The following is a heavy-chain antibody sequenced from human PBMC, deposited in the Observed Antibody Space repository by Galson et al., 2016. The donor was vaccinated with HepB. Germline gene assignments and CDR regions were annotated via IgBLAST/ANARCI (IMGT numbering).Heavy chain of an antibody. D-gene: IGHD6-19*01. V-gene: IGHV3-7*03. J-gene: IGHJ5*01. Sequence: SLRLSCAASGFTLRVYWMSWVRQAPGKSLERVATIKVDGNEKYYVDSVKGRFTISGDTAKNSMYLQMNSLRAEDTAVYYCARDLSVWLRGIDSWGQGTLVTVSS. CDR1: GFTLRVYW. CDR2: IKVDGNEK. CDR3: ARDLSVWLRGIDS.